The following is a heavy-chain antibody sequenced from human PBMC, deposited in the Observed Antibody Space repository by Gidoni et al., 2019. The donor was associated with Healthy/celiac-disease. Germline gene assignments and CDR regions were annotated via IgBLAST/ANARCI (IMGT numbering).Heavy chain of an antibody. CDR2: IYYSGRT. CDR1: GGSVSSGSYY. V-gene: IGHV4-61*01. J-gene: IGHJ4*02. Sequence: QVQLQESGPGLVKPSETLSLTCTVPGGSVSSGSYYWSWIRQPPGKRLEWIGYIYYSGRTNYNPSLKSRVTISVDTSKNQFSLKLSSVTAADAAVYYCARDRTGLVAFDYWGQGTLVTVSS. CDR3: ARDRTGLVAFDY. D-gene: IGHD3-9*01.